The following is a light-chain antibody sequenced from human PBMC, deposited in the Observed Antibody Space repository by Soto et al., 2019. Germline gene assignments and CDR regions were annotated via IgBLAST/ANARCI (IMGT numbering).Light chain of an antibody. CDR3: QVWDSSSVV. CDR1: NIGSKN. J-gene: IGLJ2*01. CDR2: RDS. V-gene: IGLV3-9*01. Sequence: SSELTQPLSVSVALGQTARITCEGNNIGSKNVHWYQQKPGQAPVLVIYRDSNRPSGIPDRFSGSNSGNTATLTISRAQAGDEADYYCQVWDSSSVVFGGGTKLTVL.